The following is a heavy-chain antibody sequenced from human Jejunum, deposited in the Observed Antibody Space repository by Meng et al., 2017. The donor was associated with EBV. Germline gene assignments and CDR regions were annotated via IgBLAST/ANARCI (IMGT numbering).Heavy chain of an antibody. Sequence: QVLLTDSGPGRGKPPGTLSLTCAVSGDSTSSSHWWSWVRQPPGKGLEWIGEMHPGGSTNYNPSLKSRVTISVDNSKNQFSLKLTSVTAADTAVYYCAKSNDYSLNSWGQGTLVTVSS. D-gene: IGHD4-11*01. CDR2: MHPGGST. J-gene: IGHJ4*02. CDR3: AKSNDYSLNS. V-gene: IGHV4-4*03. CDR1: GDSTSSSHW.